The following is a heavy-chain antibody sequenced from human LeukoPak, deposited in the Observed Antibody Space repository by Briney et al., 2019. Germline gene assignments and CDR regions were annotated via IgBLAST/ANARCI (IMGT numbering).Heavy chain of an antibody. J-gene: IGHJ4*02. D-gene: IGHD5-18*01. CDR1: SGSIYNHY. CDR2: IYDSGNT. V-gene: IGHV4-59*11. CDR3: ARDQIGYGLDY. Sequence: SETLSLTCIVSSGSIYNHYWSWIRQPPGKGLVWIGYIYDSGNTNYNPSLKSRVTISIDMSKNQFSLNLTSVTAADTAVYYCARDQIGYGLDYWGQGTLVTVSS.